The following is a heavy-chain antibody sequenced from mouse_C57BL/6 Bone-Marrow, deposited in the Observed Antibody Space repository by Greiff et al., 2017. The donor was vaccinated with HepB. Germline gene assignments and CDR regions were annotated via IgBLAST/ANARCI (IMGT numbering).Heavy chain of an antibody. V-gene: IGHV1-52*01. J-gene: IGHJ2*01. CDR1: GYTFTSYW. CDR2: IDPSDSET. D-gene: IGHD2-2*01. CDR3: ARRSGYPLDY. Sequence: VQLQQPGAELVRPGSSVKLSCKASGYTFTSYWMHWVKQRPIQGLEWIGNIDPSDSETHYNQKFKDKATLTVDKSSSTAYMQLSSLTSEDSAVYYCARRSGYPLDYWGQGTTLTVSS.